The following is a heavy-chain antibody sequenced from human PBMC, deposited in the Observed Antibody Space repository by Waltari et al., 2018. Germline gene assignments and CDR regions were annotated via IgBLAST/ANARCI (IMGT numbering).Heavy chain of an antibody. CDR2: IIPIFGTA. D-gene: IGHD6-6*01. V-gene: IGHV1-69*05. CDR3: ARDQLEQLALGGFDY. Sequence: QVQLVQSGAEVKKPGSSVKVSCKASGGTFSSYDISWVRQAPGQGLEWMGGIIPIFGTANYAQKFQGRVTITTDESTSTAYMELSSLRSEDTAVYYCARDQLEQLALGGFDYWGQGTLVTVSS. CDR1: GGTFSSYD. J-gene: IGHJ4*02.